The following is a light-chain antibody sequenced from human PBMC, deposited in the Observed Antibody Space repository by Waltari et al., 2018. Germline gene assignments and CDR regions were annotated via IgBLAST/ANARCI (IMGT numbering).Light chain of an antibody. J-gene: IGLJ6*01. CDR2: NNN. CDR3: AVWDDSLSGNV. V-gene: IGLV1-44*01. CDR1: SSNIGNNA. Sequence: QSVLTQPPSASGTPGQRVTISCSGSSSNIGNNAVTWYQKLPGVAPKLLIHNNNQRPAGVPDRSSGSKSGSSASLAISGLQSEDEADYYCAVWDDSLSGNVFGSGTEVTVL.